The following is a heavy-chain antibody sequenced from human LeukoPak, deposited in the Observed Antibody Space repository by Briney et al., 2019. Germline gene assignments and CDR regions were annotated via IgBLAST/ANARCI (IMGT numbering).Heavy chain of an antibody. D-gene: IGHD6-19*01. Sequence: PGGSLRLSCAASGFTFSSYWMHWVRQAPGKGLVWVSRINSDGSSTSYADSVKGRFTISRDNAKNTLFLQMNSLRAEDTAVYYCARKWLVRYYFDYWGQGTLVTVSS. CDR3: ARKWLVRYYFDY. J-gene: IGHJ4*02. V-gene: IGHV3-74*01. CDR2: INSDGSST. CDR1: GFTFSSYW.